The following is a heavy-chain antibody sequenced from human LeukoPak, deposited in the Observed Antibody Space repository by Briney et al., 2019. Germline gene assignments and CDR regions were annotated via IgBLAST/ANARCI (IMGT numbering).Heavy chain of an antibody. D-gene: IGHD3-10*02. Sequence: GGSLRLSCAASGFTLNTYWMNWVRQAPGKGLVWVSRINGDGTSLTYADSVKGRFTVSRDNAKSTVYLQMNSLRAEDTAVYYCTRDLRMDYYYVDYYYYGMDVWGQGTTVTVSS. V-gene: IGHV3-74*03. CDR3: TRDLRMDYYYVDYYYYGMDV. CDR1: GFTLNTYW. J-gene: IGHJ6*02. CDR2: INGDGTSL.